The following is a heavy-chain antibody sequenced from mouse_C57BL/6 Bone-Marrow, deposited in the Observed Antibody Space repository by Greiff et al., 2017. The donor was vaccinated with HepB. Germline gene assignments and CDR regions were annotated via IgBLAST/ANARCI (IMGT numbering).Heavy chain of an antibody. CDR1: GYTFTSYW. J-gene: IGHJ2*01. V-gene: IGHV1-53*01. Sequence: QVQLQQPGTELVKPGASVKLSCKASGYTFTSYWMHWVKQRPGQGLEWIGNINPSNGGTNYNEKFKSKAPLTVDKASSTAYMQLSSLTSEDSAVYYCAREGYDYDYFDYWGQGTTLTVSS. CDR2: INPSNGGT. CDR3: AREGYDYDYFDY. D-gene: IGHD2-4*01.